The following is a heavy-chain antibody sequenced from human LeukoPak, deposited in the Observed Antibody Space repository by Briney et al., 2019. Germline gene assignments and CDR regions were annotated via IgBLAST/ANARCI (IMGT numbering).Heavy chain of an antibody. V-gene: IGHV1-2*02. CDR2: INPNSGGT. D-gene: IGHD3-9*01. J-gene: IGHJ4*02. CDR1: GYTFTGYY. CDR3: ATPRYFGLYYFDY. Sequence: ASVKVSCKASGYTFTGYYMHWVRQAPGQGLEWMGWINPNSGGTNYAQKFQGRVTMTRDTSISTAYMELSRLRSDDTAVYYCATPRYFGLYYFDYWGQGTLVTVSS.